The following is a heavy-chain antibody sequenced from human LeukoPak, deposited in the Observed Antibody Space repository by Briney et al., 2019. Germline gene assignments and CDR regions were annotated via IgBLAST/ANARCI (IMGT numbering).Heavy chain of an antibody. CDR1: GFTFSHFG. V-gene: IGHV3-30*13. J-gene: IGHJ2*01. CDR2: TSYDGIDK. Sequence: GGSLRLSCAASGFTFSHFGMHWLRQAPGKGLEWVTATSYDGIDKYYADSVKGRFSISRDNSRNRVYLQMSSLRPEDTAVYYCARPNDYGDYRYLDLWGRGTLVTVFS. D-gene: IGHD4-17*01. CDR3: ARPNDYGDYRYLDL.